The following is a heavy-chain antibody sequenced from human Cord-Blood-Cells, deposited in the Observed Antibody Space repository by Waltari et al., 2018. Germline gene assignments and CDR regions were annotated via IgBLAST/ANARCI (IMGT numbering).Heavy chain of an antibody. CDR1: GFTFSSYG. Sequence: QVQLVESGGGVVQPGRSLRLSCAASGFTFSSYGMPWVRQAPGKGLEGVAVISYDGSKKYYADSVKGRFTISRDNSKNTLYLQMNSLRAEDTAVYYCAKGLYSSSWYNTIDPWGQGTLVTVSS. CDR2: ISYDGSKK. J-gene: IGHJ5*02. D-gene: IGHD6-13*01. V-gene: IGHV3-30*18. CDR3: AKGLYSSSWYNTIDP.